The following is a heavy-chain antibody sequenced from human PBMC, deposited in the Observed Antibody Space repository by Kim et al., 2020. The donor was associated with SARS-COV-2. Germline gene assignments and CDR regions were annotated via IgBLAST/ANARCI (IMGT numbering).Heavy chain of an antibody. CDR2: INHSGST. Sequence: SETLSLTCAVYGGSFSGYYWSWIRQPPGKGLEWIGEINHSGSTNYNPSLKSRVTISVDTSKNQFSLKLSSVTAADTAVYYCARALGPITGTHYFDYWGQGTLVTVSS. J-gene: IGHJ4*02. CDR1: GGSFSGYY. D-gene: IGHD1-20*01. V-gene: IGHV4-34*01. CDR3: ARALGPITGTHYFDY.